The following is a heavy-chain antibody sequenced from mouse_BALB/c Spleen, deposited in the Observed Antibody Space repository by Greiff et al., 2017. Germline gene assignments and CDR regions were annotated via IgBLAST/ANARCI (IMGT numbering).Heavy chain of an antibody. CDR3: ASGLLGYYAMDY. CDR2: ISDGGSYT. V-gene: IGHV5-4*02. J-gene: IGHJ4*01. CDR1: GFTFSDYY. Sequence: EVKLVESGGGLVKPGGSLKLSCAASGFTFSDYYMYWVRQTPEKRLEWVATISDGGSYTYYPDSVKGRFTISRDNAKNNLYLQMSSLKSEDTAMYYCASGLLGYYAMDYWGQGTSVTVSS.